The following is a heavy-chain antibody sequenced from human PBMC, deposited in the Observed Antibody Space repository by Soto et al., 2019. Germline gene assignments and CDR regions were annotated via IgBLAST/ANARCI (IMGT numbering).Heavy chain of an antibody. CDR1: GYTFTGYY. CDR2: INPNSGGT. CDR3: ARDRYENMSTDYYYGMDV. D-gene: IGHD3-10*02. J-gene: IGHJ6*02. Sequence: GASVKVSCQASGYTFTGYYMHWVRQAPGQGLEWMGWINPNSGGTNYAQKFQGWVTMTRDTSISTAYMELSRLRSDDTAVYYCARDRYENMSTDYYYGMDVWGQGTTVTVSS. V-gene: IGHV1-2*04.